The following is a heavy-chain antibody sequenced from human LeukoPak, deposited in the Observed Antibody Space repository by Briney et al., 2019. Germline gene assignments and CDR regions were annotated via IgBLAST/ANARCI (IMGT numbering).Heavy chain of an antibody. D-gene: IGHD2-2*01. J-gene: IGHJ4*02. V-gene: IGHV1-18*01. Sequence: ASVKVSCKASGYTFTSYGISWVRQAPGQGLEWVGWISAYNGNTNYAQKLQGRVTMTTDTSTSTAYMELRSLRSDDTAVYYCARDSRACSSTSCYLHIDYWGQGTLVTVSS. CDR1: GYTFTSYG. CDR3: ARDSRACSSTSCYLHIDY. CDR2: ISAYNGNT.